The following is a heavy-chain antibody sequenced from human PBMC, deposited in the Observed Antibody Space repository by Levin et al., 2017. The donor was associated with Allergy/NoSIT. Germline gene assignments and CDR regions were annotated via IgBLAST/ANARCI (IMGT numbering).Heavy chain of an antibody. CDR3: AKSDIFVEQPPIRRVTFDV. J-gene: IGHJ3*01. V-gene: IGHV1-2*02. CDR1: GYTFTDYY. Sequence: ASVKVSCKASGYTFTDYYMHWVRQAPGQGLEWLGWINPNGGATQYAQIFQDRVTMTWDTSITTVYMELSGVTSDDTAIYYCAKSDIFVEQPPIRRVTFDVWGQGTMVTVSS. D-gene: IGHD3-9*01. CDR2: INPNGGAT.